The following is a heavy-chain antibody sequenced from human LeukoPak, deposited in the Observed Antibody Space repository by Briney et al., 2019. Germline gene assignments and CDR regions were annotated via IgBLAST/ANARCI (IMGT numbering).Heavy chain of an antibody. J-gene: IGHJ4*02. CDR1: GFTFSSYS. V-gene: IGHV3-21*01. Sequence: GGSLRPSCAASGFTFSSYSMNWVRQAPGKGLEWVSSISSSSSYIYYADSVEGRFTISRDNAKNSLYLQMNSLRAEDTAVYYCARERFGRVAGYDYWGQGTLVTVSS. CDR2: ISSSSSYI. CDR3: ARERFGRVAGYDY. D-gene: IGHD6-19*01.